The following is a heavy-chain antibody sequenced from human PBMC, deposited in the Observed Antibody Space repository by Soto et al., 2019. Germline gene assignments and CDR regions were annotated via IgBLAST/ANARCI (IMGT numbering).Heavy chain of an antibody. CDR1: GFKFSDYW. J-gene: IGHJ4*02. V-gene: IGHV3-7*03. CDR2: IKHDTSEA. Sequence: DVQLVESGGGWVQPGRSLRLSCAASGFKFSDYWMSWVRQAPGKGLEWVCNIKHDTSEAHYADSVKGRFTITRDNIKNCCFLQKRNLRADDTVSYYCARDGLLFSRTSRPSRFDSWGLGPLVTFS. CDR3: ARDGLLFSRTSRPSRFDS. D-gene: IGHD6-6*01.